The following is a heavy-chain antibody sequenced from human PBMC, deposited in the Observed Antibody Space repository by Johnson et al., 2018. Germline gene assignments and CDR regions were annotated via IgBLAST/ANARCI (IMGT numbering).Heavy chain of an antibody. Sequence: QVQLVQSGAEVKKPGSSVKVSCKASGGTFSSYAISWVRQAPGQGLEWMGGIIPIFGTATYAQKFQGRVTLTADESTSTAYMELSSLSSEDTAVYYCNFDYGSESYGYGMDVWGQGTTVTVSS. CDR2: IIPIFGTA. CDR3: NFDYGSESYGYGMDV. D-gene: IGHD3-10*01. V-gene: IGHV1-69*01. CDR1: GGTFSSYA. J-gene: IGHJ6*02.